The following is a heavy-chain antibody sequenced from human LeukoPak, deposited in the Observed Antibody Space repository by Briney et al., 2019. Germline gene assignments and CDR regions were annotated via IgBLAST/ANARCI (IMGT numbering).Heavy chain of an antibody. D-gene: IGHD2-2*02. CDR3: ARDSAGLYPFDY. Sequence: ASVKVSCKASGYTFTGYYMHWVRQAPGQGLEWMGWINPNSGGTNYAQKFQGRVTMTRDTSISTAYMELSRLRSDDTAVYYCARDSAGLYPFDYWGQGTLVTVSS. CDR2: INPNSGGT. J-gene: IGHJ4*02. CDR1: GYTFTGYY. V-gene: IGHV1-2*02.